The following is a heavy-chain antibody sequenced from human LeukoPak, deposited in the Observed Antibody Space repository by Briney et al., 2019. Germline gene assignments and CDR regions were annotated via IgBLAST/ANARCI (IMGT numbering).Heavy chain of an antibody. D-gene: IGHD4-11*01. V-gene: IGHV1-24*01. CDR1: GYTPTELS. Sequence: ASVKVSCKVSGYTPTELSMHWVRQAPGKGLEWMGGFDPEDGETIYAQKFQGRVTMTEDTSTDTAYMELSSLRSEDTAVYYCARDPTTVTNDYYYYYGMDVWGQGTTVTVSS. J-gene: IGHJ6*02. CDR2: FDPEDGET. CDR3: ARDPTTVTNDYYYYYGMDV.